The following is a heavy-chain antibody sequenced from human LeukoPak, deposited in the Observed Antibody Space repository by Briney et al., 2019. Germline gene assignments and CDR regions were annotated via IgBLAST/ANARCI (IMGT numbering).Heavy chain of an antibody. D-gene: IGHD5-18*01. CDR3: ARDERLGYSYGYGLVY. CDR1: GFTFSSYA. V-gene: IGHV3-30*04. CDR2: ISYDGSNK. J-gene: IGHJ4*02. Sequence: GKSLRLSCVASGFTFSSYAMHWVRQAPGKGLEWVAVISYDGSNKYYADSVKGRFTISRDNSKNTLYLQMNSLRAEDTAVYYCARDERLGYSYGYGLVYWGQGTLVTVSS.